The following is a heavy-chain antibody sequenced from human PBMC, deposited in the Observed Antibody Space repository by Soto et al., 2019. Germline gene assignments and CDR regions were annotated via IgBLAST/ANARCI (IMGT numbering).Heavy chain of an antibody. CDR2: IIPILGIA. V-gene: IGHV1-69*02. CDR1: GGTFSSYT. Sequence: QVQLVQSGAEVKKPGSSVKVSCKASGGTFSSYTISWVRQAPGQGLEWMGRIIPILGIANYAQKFQGRVTITADKSTSTAYMELSSLRSEDTAVYYCARGSDIVDTARMDVWGQGTTVTVSS. D-gene: IGHD5-12*01. CDR3: ARGSDIVDTARMDV. J-gene: IGHJ6*02.